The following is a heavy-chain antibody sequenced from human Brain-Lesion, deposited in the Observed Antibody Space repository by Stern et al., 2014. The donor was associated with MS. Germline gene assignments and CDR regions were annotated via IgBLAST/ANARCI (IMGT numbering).Heavy chain of an antibody. CDR3: AGEEDIRYCSGGSCTGNWFDP. V-gene: IGHV4-39*01. D-gene: IGHD2-15*01. CDR2: IYYSGNT. CDR1: GGSVSSTSYA. Sequence: VQLVESGPGLVKPSETLSLTCTVAGGSVSSTSYAWAWIRQPPGKGLEWIGTIYYSGNTYYSPSLKSPLTISLDTPKNQFSLQLGSVTAADTAVYYCAGEEDIRYCSGGSCTGNWFDPWGQGTLVTVSS. J-gene: IGHJ5*02.